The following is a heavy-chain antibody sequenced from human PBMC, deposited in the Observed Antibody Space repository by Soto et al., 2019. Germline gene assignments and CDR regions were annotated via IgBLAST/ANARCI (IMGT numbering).Heavy chain of an antibody. CDR1: GDSVSNNSVA. D-gene: IGHD1-26*01. CDR3: VRTPRGRGAKSCDD. J-gene: IGHJ4*02. CDR2: TYYRSKWHY. V-gene: IGHV6-1*01. Sequence: SPTLSLTCAISGDSVSNNSVAWNWVRQSPSRGLEWLGRTYYRSKWHYDYAPSVRSRITINPDTSKNHFSLQLNSVSPEDAAVYYCVRTPRGRGAKSCDDWSQGSRVTVSS.